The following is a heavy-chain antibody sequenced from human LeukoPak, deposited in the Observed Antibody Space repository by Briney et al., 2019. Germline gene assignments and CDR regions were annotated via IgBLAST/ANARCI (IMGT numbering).Heavy chain of an antibody. CDR2: IWYDGSNK. D-gene: IGHD5-18*01. J-gene: IGHJ4*02. CDR3: ARDWTADTAMEDDY. CDR1: GFTFSSYG. V-gene: IGHV3-33*01. Sequence: GRSLRLSCAASGFTFSSYGMHWVRQAPGKGLEWVAVIWYDGSNKYYADSVKGRFTISRDNSKNTLYLQMNSLRAEDTAVYYCARDWTADTAMEDDYWGQGTLSPSPQ.